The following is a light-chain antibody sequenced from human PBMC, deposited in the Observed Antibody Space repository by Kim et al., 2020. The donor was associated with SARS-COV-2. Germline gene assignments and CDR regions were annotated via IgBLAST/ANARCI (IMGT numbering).Light chain of an antibody. CDR2: DDS. V-gene: IGLV3-10*01. J-gene: IGLJ1*01. CDR1: TLPKKF. CDR3: SSTDTSENHGV. Sequence: ELTQPPSVSVSPGQTARITCSGDTLPKKFAYWYQQKSGQAPVLVIYDDSKRPSGIPERFSGSSSGTVATLTISGAQVEDEADYYCSSTDTSENHGVFGTGTKVTVL.